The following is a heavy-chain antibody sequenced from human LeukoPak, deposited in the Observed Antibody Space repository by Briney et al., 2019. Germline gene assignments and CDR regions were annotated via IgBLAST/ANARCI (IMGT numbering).Heavy chain of an antibody. CDR3: ARVGGPGSFPYYFDY. V-gene: IGHV4-38-2*02. CDR1: TYSISSGFY. D-gene: IGHD3-10*01. Sequence: SETLSLTCTVSTYSISSGFYWGWIRQPPGKGLEWIGSIYHSGDTYYKTSLKSRVTISVDRSKSQFSLKLTSVTAADTAVYFCARVGGPGSFPYYFDYWGQGTLVTVSS. CDR2: IYHSGDT. J-gene: IGHJ4*02.